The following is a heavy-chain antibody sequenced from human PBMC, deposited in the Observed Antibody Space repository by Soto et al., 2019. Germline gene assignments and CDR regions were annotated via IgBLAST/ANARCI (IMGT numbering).Heavy chain of an antibody. D-gene: IGHD6-19*01. CDR2: FDPEDGET. CDR3: ASASIAVAGPLFAF. V-gene: IGHV1-24*01. J-gene: IGHJ4*02. Sequence: ASVKVSCKVSGYTLTELSMHWVRQAPGKGLEWMGGFDPEDGETIYAQKFQGRVTMTEDTSTDTAYMELGSLRSEDTAVYYCASASIAVAGPLFAFRGQGTLVTVSS. CDR1: GYTLTELS.